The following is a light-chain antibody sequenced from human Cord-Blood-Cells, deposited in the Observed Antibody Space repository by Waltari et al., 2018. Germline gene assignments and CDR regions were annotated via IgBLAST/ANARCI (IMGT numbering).Light chain of an antibody. Sequence: QPVLTQSSSASASLGSSVKLTCTLSSGHSSYIIEWHQQQPGKAPRYLMKLEGSGSYNKGSGVPDRFSGSSSGADRYLTISNLQSEDEADYYCETWDSNIWVFGGGTKLTVL. CDR1: SGHSSYI. V-gene: IGLV4-60*03. CDR2: LEGSGSY. CDR3: ETWDSNIWV. J-gene: IGLJ3*02.